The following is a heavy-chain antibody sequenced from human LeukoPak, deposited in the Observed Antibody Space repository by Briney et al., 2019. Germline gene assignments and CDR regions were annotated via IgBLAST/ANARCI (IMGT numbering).Heavy chain of an antibody. CDR2: IYSDGST. D-gene: IGHD1-1*01. Sequence: GFLRLSCVVSGFTVSENYVSWVRQSPGKGVEGVSVIYSDGSTFYADSVKGRVILSRDISKNTVHLQMNSLRVNDTAVYYCVRLNWNDESAGWFDPWGQGTQVTVSS. CDR1: GFTVSENY. J-gene: IGHJ5*02. V-gene: IGHV3-53*01. CDR3: VRLNWNDESAGWFDP.